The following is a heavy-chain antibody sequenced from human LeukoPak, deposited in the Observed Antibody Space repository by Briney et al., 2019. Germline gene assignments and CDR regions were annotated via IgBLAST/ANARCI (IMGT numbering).Heavy chain of an antibody. D-gene: IGHD3-22*01. J-gene: IGHJ4*02. CDR1: GFTFSDYY. Sequence: PGGSLRLSCAASGFTFSDYYMSWIRQAPGKGLEWVGFIRSKAYGGTTEYAASVKGRFTISRDDSKSIAYLQMNSLKTEDTAVYYCTRVRRDYYYDSSGYGHFDYWGQGTLVTVSS. V-gene: IGHV3-49*03. CDR3: TRVRRDYYYDSSGYGHFDY. CDR2: IRSKAYGGTT.